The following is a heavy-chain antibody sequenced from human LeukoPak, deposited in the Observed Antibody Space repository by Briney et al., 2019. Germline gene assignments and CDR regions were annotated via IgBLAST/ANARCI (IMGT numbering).Heavy chain of an antibody. J-gene: IGHJ4*02. CDR2: IWYDGSNK. CDR1: GFTFSSYG. V-gene: IGHV3-33*01. Sequence: PGGSLRLSCAASGFTFSSYGMHWVRQAPGKGLEWVAVIWYDGSNKYYADSVKGRFTISRDNSKNTLYLQMNSLRAEDTAVYYCARVNDSSGYSLIDYWGQGTRVTVSS. CDR3: ARVNDSSGYSLIDY. D-gene: IGHD3-22*01.